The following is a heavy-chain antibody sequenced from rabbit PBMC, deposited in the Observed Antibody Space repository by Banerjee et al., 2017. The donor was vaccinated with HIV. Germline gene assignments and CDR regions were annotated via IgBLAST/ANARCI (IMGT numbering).Heavy chain of an antibody. Sequence: QLKESGGGLVQPGGSLKLSCKASGFDFSSYYMSWVRQAPGKGLEWIGYIDPVFGSTYYASWVNGRFTISSHNAQNTLYLQLNSLAAADTATYFCARGYAGSFNLWGPGTLVTVS. CDR1: GFDFSSYY. V-gene: IGHV1S7*01. CDR2: IDPVFGST. J-gene: IGHJ4*01. CDR3: ARGYAGSFNL. D-gene: IGHD4-2*01.